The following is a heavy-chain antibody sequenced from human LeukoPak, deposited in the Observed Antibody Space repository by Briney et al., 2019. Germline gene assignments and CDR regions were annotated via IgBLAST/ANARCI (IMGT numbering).Heavy chain of an antibody. J-gene: IGHJ4*02. D-gene: IGHD3-3*01. V-gene: IGHV1-18*01. Sequence: GASVKVSCKVSGYTLTELSMHWVRQAPGQGLEWMGWISAYNGNTNYAQKLQGRVTMTTDTSTSTAYMELRSLRSDDTAVYYCARGLRFLEWFPLSHWGQGTLVTVSS. CDR3: ARGLRFLEWFPLSH. CDR1: GYTLTELS. CDR2: ISAYNGNT.